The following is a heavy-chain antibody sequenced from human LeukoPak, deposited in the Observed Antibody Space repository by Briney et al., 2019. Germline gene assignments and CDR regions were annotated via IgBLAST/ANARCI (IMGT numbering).Heavy chain of an antibody. CDR1: GFTFSSYA. V-gene: IGHV3-23*01. Sequence: GGSLRLSCAASGFTFSSYAMSWVRQAPGKGLELVSAISGSGGSTYYADSVKGRFTISRDNAKNSLYLQMNSLRAEDTAVYYCARASGYCGGGSCYGVYWGQGTLVTVSS. D-gene: IGHD2-15*01. J-gene: IGHJ4*02. CDR2: ISGSGGST. CDR3: ARASGYCGGGSCYGVY.